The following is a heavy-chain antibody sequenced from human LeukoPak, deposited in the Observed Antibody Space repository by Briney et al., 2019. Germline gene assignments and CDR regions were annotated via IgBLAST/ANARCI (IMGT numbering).Heavy chain of an antibody. CDR3: AKEAELGLYYFDF. D-gene: IGHD3-16*01. J-gene: IGHJ4*02. V-gene: IGHV3-23*01. Sequence: PGGSLRLSCAASGFTFGNYWMSWVRQAPGKGLEWVSVISGSGGSTYYADSVKGRFTISRDNSKNTLYLQMNSLRAEDTAVYYCAKEAELGLYYFDFWGQGTLVTVSS. CDR1: GFTFGNYW. CDR2: ISGSGGST.